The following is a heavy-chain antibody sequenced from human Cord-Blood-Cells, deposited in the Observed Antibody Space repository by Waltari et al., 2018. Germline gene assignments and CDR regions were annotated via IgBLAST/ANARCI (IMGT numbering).Heavy chain of an antibody. J-gene: IGHJ6*03. V-gene: IGHV3-74*01. CDR2: SNRYGCGT. Sequence: EVQLVESGGGLVQLGGSLRLSCAASGLTFSSYCMHWVRQAPGKGQVFVWVSRSNRYGCGTSYADPVKDRFTIARSSANTTLYLQLNSLSAEDTAVYYCARESSSYYYYYMDVWGKGTTVTVSS. D-gene: IGHD6-6*01. CDR1: GLTFSSYC. CDR3: ARESSSYYYYYMDV.